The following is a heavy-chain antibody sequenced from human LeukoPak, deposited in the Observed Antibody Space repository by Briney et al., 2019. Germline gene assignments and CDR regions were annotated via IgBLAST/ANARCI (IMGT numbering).Heavy chain of an antibody. Sequence: SETLSLTCTVSGGSISSNNYHWGWIRRPPGKGLEWIGNIFSSGSPYYNPSLKSRVSISIDTSKQWFSLKLTSVTAADTAVYYCARAIVRDGHNMDFDFWGQGTLVTVSS. D-gene: IGHD5-24*01. CDR1: GGSISSNNYH. CDR2: IFSSGSP. CDR3: ARAIVRDGHNMDFDF. J-gene: IGHJ4*02. V-gene: IGHV4-39*01.